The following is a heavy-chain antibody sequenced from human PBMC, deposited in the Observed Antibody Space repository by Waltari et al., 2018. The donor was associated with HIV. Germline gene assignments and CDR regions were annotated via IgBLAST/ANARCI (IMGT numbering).Heavy chain of an antibody. CDR3: ARDRARTTDYYYYGMDV. CDR2: INPNSGGT. CDR1: GYTSTGLY. Sequence: QVQLVQSAAEVKKPGATVKVSCQPSGYTSTGLYMHWLRQATGQGLEWMGWINPNSGGTNYAQKFQGRVTMTRDTSISTAYMELSRLRSDDTAVYYCARDRARTTDYYYYGMDVWGQGTTVTVSS. V-gene: IGHV1-2*02. J-gene: IGHJ6*02. D-gene: IGHD1-7*01.